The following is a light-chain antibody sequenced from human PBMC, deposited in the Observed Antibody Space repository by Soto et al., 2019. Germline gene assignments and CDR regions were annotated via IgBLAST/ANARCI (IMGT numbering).Light chain of an antibody. V-gene: IGLV2-14*01. CDR1: SSDVGGYNY. J-gene: IGLJ2*01. CDR3: SSYTSSSTLVV. Sequence: QSALTQPASVSGSPGQSITISCTGTSSDVGGYNYVSWYQQHPGKAPKLMIYDVSNRPSGVSNRFSGSKSGNTVSQTISGLKAEGEADYYCSSYTSSSTLVVFGGWTKLTVL. CDR2: DVS.